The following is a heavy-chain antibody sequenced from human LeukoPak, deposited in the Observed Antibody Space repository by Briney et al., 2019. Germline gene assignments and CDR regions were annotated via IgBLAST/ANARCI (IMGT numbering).Heavy chain of an antibody. Sequence: SETLSLTCTVSGGSISSGGYSWNWIRQPPGKDLEWIGYIYHSGNTYYNPSLKSRVTISVDRSKNQFSLKLTSVTAADAAVYYCAGGGDSSGFYYYFDSWGQGTLVTVSS. J-gene: IGHJ4*02. CDR3: AGGGDSSGFYYYFDS. V-gene: IGHV4-30-2*01. CDR2: IYHSGNT. D-gene: IGHD3-22*01. CDR1: GGSISSGGYS.